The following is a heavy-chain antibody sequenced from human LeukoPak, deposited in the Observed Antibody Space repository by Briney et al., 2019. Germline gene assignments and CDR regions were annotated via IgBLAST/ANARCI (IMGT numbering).Heavy chain of an antibody. CDR2: ISYDGSNK. CDR1: GFTFSSYA. D-gene: IGHD5-24*01. Sequence: PGRSLRLSCAASGFTFSSYAMHWVRQAPGKGLEWVAVISYDGSNKYYAGSVKGRFTISRDNSKNTLYLQMNSLRAEDTAVYYCARDVRRDGYNVIDYWGQGTLVTVSS. CDR3: ARDVRRDGYNVIDY. V-gene: IGHV3-30-3*01. J-gene: IGHJ4*02.